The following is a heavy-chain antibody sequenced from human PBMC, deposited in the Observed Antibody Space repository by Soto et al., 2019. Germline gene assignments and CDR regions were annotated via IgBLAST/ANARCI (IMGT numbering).Heavy chain of an antibody. J-gene: IGHJ6*02. CDR3: ARDGGDIVLMVYAIPYYYGMDV. CDR1: GYTFTSYG. Sequence: VKVSCKASGYTFTSYGISWVRQAPGQGLEWMGWISAYNGNTNYAQKLQGRVTMTTDTSTSTAYMELRSLRSDDTAVYYCARDGGDIVLMVYAIPYYYGMDVWGQGTTVTVSS. CDR2: ISAYNGNT. D-gene: IGHD2-8*01. V-gene: IGHV1-18*01.